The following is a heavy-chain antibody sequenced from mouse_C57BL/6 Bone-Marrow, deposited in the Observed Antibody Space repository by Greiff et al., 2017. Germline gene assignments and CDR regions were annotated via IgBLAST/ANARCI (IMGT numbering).Heavy chain of an antibody. D-gene: IGHD2-2*01. J-gene: IGHJ2*01. V-gene: IGHV14-4*01. Sequence: EVQLQQSGAELVRPGASVKLSCTASGFNIKDDYMHWVKQRPEQGLEWIGWIDPENGDTEYASKFQGKATITADTSSNTAYLQLSSLTSEATAVYYCTTFGYEDYWGQGTTLTGSS. CDR2: IDPENGDT. CDR1: GFNIKDDY. CDR3: TTFGYEDY.